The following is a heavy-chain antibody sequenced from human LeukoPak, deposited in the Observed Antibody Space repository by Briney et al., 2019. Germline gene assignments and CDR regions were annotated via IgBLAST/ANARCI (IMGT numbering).Heavy chain of an antibody. CDR1: GGSISSYY. Sequence: ETLSLTCTVSGGSISSYYWSWIRQPPGKGLEWIGYIYYSGSTNYNPSLKGRVTISVDTSENQFSLKLSSVTAADTAVYYCARAQRRDGYKKDPLFYYYYYGMDVWGQGTTVTVSS. CDR3: ARAQRRDGYKKDPLFYYYYYGMDV. CDR2: IYYSGST. J-gene: IGHJ6*02. D-gene: IGHD5-24*01. V-gene: IGHV4-59*01.